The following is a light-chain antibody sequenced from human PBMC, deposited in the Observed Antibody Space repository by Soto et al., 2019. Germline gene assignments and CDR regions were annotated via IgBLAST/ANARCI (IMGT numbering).Light chain of an antibody. V-gene: IGLV2-14*01. CDR2: EVS. CDR3: SSYTSNNTWV. Sequence: QSVLTQPASVSGSPGQSITISCTGTSSDVGGYKYVSWYQHHPGKAPKLMIYEVSNRPSGVSNRFSGSKSGNTASLTISGLQAEDEADYYCSSYTSNNTWVFGGGTQLTVL. CDR1: SSDVGGYKY. J-gene: IGLJ3*02.